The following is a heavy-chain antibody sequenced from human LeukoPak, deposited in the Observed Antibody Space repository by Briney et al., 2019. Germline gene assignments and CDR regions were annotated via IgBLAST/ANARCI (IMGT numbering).Heavy chain of an antibody. CDR1: GGSFSGYY. V-gene: IGHV4-34*01. Sequence: PSETLSLTCAVYGGSFSGYYWSWIRQPPGKGLEWIGEINHSGSTNYNPSLKSRVTISVDTSKNQYFLKLSSVTAADTAVYYCARRKVTAAAGLQGNYYYYGMDVWGQGTTVTVSS. D-gene: IGHD6-13*01. J-gene: IGHJ6*01. CDR2: INHSGST. CDR3: ARRKVTAAAGLQGNYYYYGMDV.